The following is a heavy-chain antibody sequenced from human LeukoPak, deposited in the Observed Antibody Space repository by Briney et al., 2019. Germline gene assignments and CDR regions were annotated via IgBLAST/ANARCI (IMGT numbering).Heavy chain of an antibody. CDR1: GFTFSSYA. Sequence: GGSLRLSCAASGFTFSSYAMSWVRQAPGKGLEWVSAISGSGGSTYYADSVKGRFTISRDNSKNTLYLQMNSLRAEDTAVYYCAKDLGTYYYDSSGIYFDYWGQGTLVTVSS. CDR3: AKDLGTYYYDSSGIYFDY. CDR2: ISGSGGST. D-gene: IGHD3-22*01. V-gene: IGHV3-23*01. J-gene: IGHJ4*02.